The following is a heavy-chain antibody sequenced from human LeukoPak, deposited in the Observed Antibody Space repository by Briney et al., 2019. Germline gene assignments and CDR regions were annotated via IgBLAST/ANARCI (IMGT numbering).Heavy chain of an antibody. J-gene: IGHJ4*02. CDR3: ARPGGNSYGSYYFDY. CDR1: GYSISSTYY. D-gene: IGHD5-18*01. CDR2: INDGGST. Sequence: SETLSLTCTVSGYSISSTYYWGWIRQPPGKGLEWIGSINDGGSTYYDPSRKSRVTISVDTSNNQFSLKVNSVTAADTAVYYCARPGGNSYGSYYFDYWGQGTLVTASS. V-gene: IGHV4-38-2*02.